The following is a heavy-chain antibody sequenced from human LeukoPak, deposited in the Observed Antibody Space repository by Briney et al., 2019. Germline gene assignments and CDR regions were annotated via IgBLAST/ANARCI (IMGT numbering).Heavy chain of an antibody. J-gene: IGHJ4*02. Sequence: TGGSLRVSCAASGFTFRAFAMSWVRQTPAKGLEWVSSISSRSSTIHYADSVKGRFTISRDDANKSLHLQMNGLRVEDTGVYFCARDPHATGDYYFDYWGLGTLVTVS. CDR1: GFTFRAFA. V-gene: IGHV3-21*01. CDR3: ARDPHATGDYYFDY. CDR2: ISSRSSTI.